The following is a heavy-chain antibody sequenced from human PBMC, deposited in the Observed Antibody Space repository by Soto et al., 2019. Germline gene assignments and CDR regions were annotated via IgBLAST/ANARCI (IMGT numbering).Heavy chain of an antibody. CDR2: ISGSGGST. J-gene: IGHJ4*02. Sequence: PGGSLRLSCAASGFTFSSYAMSWVRQAPGKGLEWVSAISGSGGSTYYADSVKGRFTISRDNSKNTLYLQMNSLRAEDTAVYYCAKPGDSSSWYRASYFDYWGQGTLVTVSS. V-gene: IGHV3-23*01. CDR3: AKPGDSSSWYRASYFDY. D-gene: IGHD6-13*01. CDR1: GFTFSSYA.